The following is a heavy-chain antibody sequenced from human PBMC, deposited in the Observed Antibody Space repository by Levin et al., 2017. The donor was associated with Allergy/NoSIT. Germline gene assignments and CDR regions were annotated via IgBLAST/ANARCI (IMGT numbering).Heavy chain of an antibody. V-gene: IGHV3-48*02. D-gene: IGHD3-16*01. Sequence: GGSLRLSCAASGFTFSSYSMNWVRQAPGKGLEWVSYISSSSSTIYYADSVKGRFTISRDNAKNSLYLQMNSLRDEDTAVYYCARSDDYVWGRSAGCWGQGTLVTVSS. CDR3: ARSDDYVWGRSAGC. CDR2: ISSSSSTI. J-gene: IGHJ4*02. CDR1: GFTFSSYS.